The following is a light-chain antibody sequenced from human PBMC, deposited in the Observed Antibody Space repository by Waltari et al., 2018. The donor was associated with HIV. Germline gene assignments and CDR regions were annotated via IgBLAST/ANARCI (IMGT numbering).Light chain of an antibody. V-gene: IGKV3-15*01. CDR1: QSVSRN. J-gene: IGKJ3*01. Sequence: EIVMTQSPATLSVSPGERATLSCRASQSVSRNFGWYQQKPGQAPRLLIYGASMRATGIAARFSGSGSGTEFTLTISSLQSEDFAVYYCQQYNDWPRLTFGPGTKVDIK. CDR2: GAS. CDR3: QQYNDWPRLT.